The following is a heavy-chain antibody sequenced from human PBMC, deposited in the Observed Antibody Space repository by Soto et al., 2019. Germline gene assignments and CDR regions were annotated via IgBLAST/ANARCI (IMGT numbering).Heavy chain of an antibody. D-gene: IGHD4-17*01. Sequence: GESLTISCTCSGYNFAPYWIAWVRQMPGKGLEYMGIIYPGDSDTRYSPSFQGQVTFSADKSINTAYLQWSSLKASDTAMYYCARHGFYGDYASNYFDPWGQGTLVTVSS. CDR1: GYNFAPYW. V-gene: IGHV5-51*01. J-gene: IGHJ5*02. CDR2: IYPGDSDT. CDR3: ARHGFYGDYASNYFDP.